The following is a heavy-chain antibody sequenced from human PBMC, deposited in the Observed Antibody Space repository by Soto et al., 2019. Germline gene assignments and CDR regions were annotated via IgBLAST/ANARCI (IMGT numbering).Heavy chain of an antibody. V-gene: IGHV1-2*04. J-gene: IGHJ6*02. CDR1: GYTFTGYY. CDR2: INPNSGGT. CDR3: ARVGVAARRQGYYGMDV. Sequence: ASVKDSCKASGYTFTGYYMHWVRQAPGQGLEWMGWINPNSGGTNYAQKFQGWVTMTRDTSISTAYMELSRLRSDDTAVYYCARVGVAARRQGYYGMDVWGQGTTVTVSS. D-gene: IGHD6-6*01.